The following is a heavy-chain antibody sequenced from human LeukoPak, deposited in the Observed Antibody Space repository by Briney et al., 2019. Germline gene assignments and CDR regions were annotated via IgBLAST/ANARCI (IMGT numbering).Heavy chain of an antibody. D-gene: IGHD3-22*01. J-gene: IGHJ4*02. V-gene: IGHV1-69*13. CDR1: GGTFSSYA. CDR2: IIPIFGTA. CDR3: ASRGYYYDSSGYYDYFDY. Sequence: SVKVSCKASGGTFSSYAISWVRQAPGQGLEWMGGIIPIFGTANYAQKFQGRVTITADESTSTAYMELSSLRSEDTAVYYCASRGYYYDSSGYYDYFDYWGQGTLVTVSS.